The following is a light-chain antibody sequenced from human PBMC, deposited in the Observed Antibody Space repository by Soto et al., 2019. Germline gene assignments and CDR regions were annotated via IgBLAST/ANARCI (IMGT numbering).Light chain of an antibody. V-gene: IGKV1-39*01. CDR2: AAS. Sequence: DIQMTQSPSSLSASVGDRVTITCRASQSISSYLSWYQQKPGKAPNLLIYAASSLQSGVPSRFSGSGSGTDFTLTISSLQPEDFATYYCQQSYSTPRTFGQGTKLEIK. CDR3: QQSYSTPRT. J-gene: IGKJ2*01. CDR1: QSISSY.